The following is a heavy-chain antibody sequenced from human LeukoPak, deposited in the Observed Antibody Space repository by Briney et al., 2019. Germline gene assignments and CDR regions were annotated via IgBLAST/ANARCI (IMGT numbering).Heavy chain of an antibody. D-gene: IGHD6-19*01. CDR3: AREASIAVAPDY. Sequence: PGRSLRLSCAASGFTFYNYGMHWVRQAPGKGLEWVAIISYDGSDKYYADSVKGRFTISRDNSKNTLYLQMNSLRAEDTAVYYCAREASIAVAPDYWGQGTLVTVSS. J-gene: IGHJ4*02. CDR1: GFTFYNYG. V-gene: IGHV3-30*03. CDR2: ISYDGSDK.